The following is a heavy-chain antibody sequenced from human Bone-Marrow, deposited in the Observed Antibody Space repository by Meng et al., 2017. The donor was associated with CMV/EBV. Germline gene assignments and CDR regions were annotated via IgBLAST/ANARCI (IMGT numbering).Heavy chain of an antibody. V-gene: IGHV3-33*01. J-gene: IGHJ4*02. Sequence: SSYGMHWVRQAPGKGLEWVAVIWYDGSNKYYADSVKGRFTISRDNSKNTLYLQMNSLRAEDTAVYYCARVRYQNCSGGSCYSERFDYWGQGTLVTVSS. CDR1: SSYG. D-gene: IGHD2-15*01. CDR2: IWYDGSNK. CDR3: ARVRYQNCSGGSCYSERFDY.